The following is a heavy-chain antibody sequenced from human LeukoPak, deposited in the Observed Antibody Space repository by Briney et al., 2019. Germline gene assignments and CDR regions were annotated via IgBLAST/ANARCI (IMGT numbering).Heavy chain of an antibody. V-gene: IGHV3-11*01. Sequence: GGSLRLSCAASGFTFSDYYMSWIRQAPGKGLEWVPYISSSGSTIYYADSVKGRFTISRDNAKNSLYLQMNSLRAEDTAVYYCARGRDSIVVVTASDYWGQGTLVTVSS. CDR1: GFTFSDYY. CDR2: ISSSGSTI. D-gene: IGHD2-21*02. J-gene: IGHJ4*02. CDR3: ARGRDSIVVVTASDY.